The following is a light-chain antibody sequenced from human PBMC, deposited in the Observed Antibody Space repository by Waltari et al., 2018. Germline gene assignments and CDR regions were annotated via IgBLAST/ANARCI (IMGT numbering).Light chain of an antibody. V-gene: IGLV2-8*01. CDR2: EVY. Sequence: QSALTQPPSASGSFGQSVTISCTGTSSDIGYYNYVSWYQQYPGNAPKLLIYEVYPRPSWFPDRFSGSKSGNTASLTVSGLQADDEADYYCSSYAGSNNFVLFGGGTKLTVL. CDR3: SSYAGSNNFVL. J-gene: IGLJ2*01. CDR1: SSDIGYYNY.